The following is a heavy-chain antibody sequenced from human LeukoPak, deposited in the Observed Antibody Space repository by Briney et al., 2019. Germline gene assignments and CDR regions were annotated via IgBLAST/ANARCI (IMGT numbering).Heavy chain of an antibody. V-gene: IGHV4-59*01. CDR2: LSYSGST. Sequence: SETLSLTCTVSGGSISSYYWSWIRQPPGKGLEWIGYLSYSGSTDYNPSLKSRVSISVDTSKSQFSLKLSSVTAADTALYYCARDLTGRSWFDPWGQGTLVTVSS. CDR1: GGSISSYY. D-gene: IGHD1-1*01. CDR3: ARDLTGRSWFDP. J-gene: IGHJ5*02.